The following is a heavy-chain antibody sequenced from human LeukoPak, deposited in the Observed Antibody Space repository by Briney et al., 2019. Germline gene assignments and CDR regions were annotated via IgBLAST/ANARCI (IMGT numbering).Heavy chain of an antibody. CDR2: IYYSGAT. Sequence: SETLSLTCSVSGDSMSSYYWSWIRQPPGKGLEWIGYIYYSGATSYNPSLKSRVTISIDTSKNQFSLNLGSVTAADTAMYYCSRGGRYYRAMMWGQGTMVAVSS. D-gene: IGHD1-26*01. J-gene: IGHJ3*01. V-gene: IGHV4-59*01. CDR3: SRGGRYYRAMM. CDR1: GDSMSSYY.